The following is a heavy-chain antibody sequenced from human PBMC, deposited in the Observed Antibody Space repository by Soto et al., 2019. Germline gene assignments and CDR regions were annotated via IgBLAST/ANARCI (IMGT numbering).Heavy chain of an antibody. CDR3: ARGQGIAAHIDY. CDR1: GGSISSYY. V-gene: IGHV4-59*01. CDR2: IYYSGST. D-gene: IGHD6-13*01. Sequence: PSETLSLTCTVSGGSISSYYWSWIRQPPGKGLEWIGYIYYSGSTNYNPSLKSRVTISVDTSKNQFSLKLSSVTAADTAVYYCARGQGIAAHIDYWGQGTLVTVSS. J-gene: IGHJ4*02.